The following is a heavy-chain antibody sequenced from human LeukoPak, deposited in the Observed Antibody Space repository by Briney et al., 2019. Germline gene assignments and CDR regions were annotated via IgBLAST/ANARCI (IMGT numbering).Heavy chain of an antibody. V-gene: IGHV3-30*02. CDR1: VFTFSSYG. Sequence: PGGFLRLSCAAAVFTFSSYGMHWVRQAAGKGLEWVAFIRYDGSNKYYADSVKGRFSISRDNSKNTLYLDMNSLRGDDTAVYYCARRGGGGDWGDFDIWGQGTMVTVSS. CDR2: IRYDGSNK. D-gene: IGHD2-21*02. J-gene: IGHJ3*02. CDR3: ARRGGGGDWGDFDI.